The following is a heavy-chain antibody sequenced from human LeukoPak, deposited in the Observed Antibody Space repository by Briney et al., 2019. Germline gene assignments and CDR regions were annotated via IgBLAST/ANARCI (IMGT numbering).Heavy chain of an antibody. CDR2: ISGGGSGT. V-gene: IGHV3-23*01. D-gene: IGHD2-2*02. CDR1: GFTFSDYG. J-gene: IGHJ5*02. Sequence: GGSLRLSCAASGFTFSDYGMTWVRQAPGKGLEWVSGISGGGSGTYYADSVKGRFTISRDNSKSTLYLQMSSLRVEDTAVYYCAKGRIPQDDPWGQGTLVTVSS. CDR3: AKGRIPQDDP.